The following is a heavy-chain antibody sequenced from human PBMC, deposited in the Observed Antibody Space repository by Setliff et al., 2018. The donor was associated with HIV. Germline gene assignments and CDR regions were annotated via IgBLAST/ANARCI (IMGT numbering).Heavy chain of an antibody. Sequence: ASVKVSCKASGYTFNNYYMHWVRQAPGQGLEWMGVIDPTGGRTTYAQKFEDRVTMTRDLSTSTVYMELTRLKSEDVAIYYCARDGINYDFWSGQNASNWFDPWGQGTLVTVSS. CDR1: GYTFNNYY. J-gene: IGHJ5*02. CDR3: ARDGINYDFWSGQNASNWFDP. D-gene: IGHD3-3*01. CDR2: IDPTGGRT. V-gene: IGHV1-46*02.